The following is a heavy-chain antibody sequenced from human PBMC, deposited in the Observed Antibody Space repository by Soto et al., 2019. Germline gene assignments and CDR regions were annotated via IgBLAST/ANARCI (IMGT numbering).Heavy chain of an antibody. CDR1: GESFSGYY. V-gene: IGHV4-34*01. Sequence: PSETLSLTCAVYGESFSGYYWSWIRQPPGKGLEWIGEINHSGSTNYNPSLKSRVTISVDTSKNQFPLKLSSVTAADTAVYYCARARGYCSGGSCYRRRHDAFDIWGQGTMVTVSS. CDR2: INHSGST. CDR3: ARARGYCSGGSCYRRRHDAFDI. J-gene: IGHJ3*02. D-gene: IGHD2-15*01.